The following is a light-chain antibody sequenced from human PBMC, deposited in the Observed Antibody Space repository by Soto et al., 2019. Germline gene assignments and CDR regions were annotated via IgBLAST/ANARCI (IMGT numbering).Light chain of an antibody. V-gene: IGKV3-15*01. J-gene: IGKJ1*01. CDR2: AAS. CDR1: RTININ. CDR3: QQYNNWPRT. Sequence: EIVMTQSPAILSVSPGDRATLSCRASRTININLAWYQQMPGQAPRVIIYAASTRATGIPARFSGSGSGTEFTLTISNLQSEDFAVYYCQQYNNWPRTFGQGTKVEIK.